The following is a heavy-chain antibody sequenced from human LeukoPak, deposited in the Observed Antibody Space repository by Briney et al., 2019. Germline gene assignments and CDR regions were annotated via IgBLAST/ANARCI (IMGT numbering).Heavy chain of an antibody. CDR1: GASVSGSNYY. CDR2: IYSSGST. V-gene: IGHV4-39*01. CDR3: AKSGGYGLIDY. J-gene: IGHJ4*02. Sequence: SETLSLTCAVSGASVSGSNYYWGWIRQPPGKGLEWIGNIYSSGSTYYNASLQSRVTISIDTSKNQFSLRLNSVTAADTAMYYCAKSGGYGLIDYWGQGTRVAVSS. D-gene: IGHD1-26*01.